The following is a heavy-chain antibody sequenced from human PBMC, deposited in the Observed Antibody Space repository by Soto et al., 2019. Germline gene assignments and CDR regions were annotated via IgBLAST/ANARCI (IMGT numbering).Heavy chain of an antibody. Sequence: GGSLRLSCAASGFTFSSYAMHWVRQAPGKGLEWVAVISYDGSNKYYADSVKGRFTISRDNSKNTLYLQMNSLGAEDTAVYYCARDRGYSYGHDYWGQGTLVTVSS. CDR1: GFTFSSYA. CDR3: ARDRGYSYGHDY. J-gene: IGHJ4*02. V-gene: IGHV3-30-3*01. CDR2: ISYDGSNK. D-gene: IGHD5-18*01.